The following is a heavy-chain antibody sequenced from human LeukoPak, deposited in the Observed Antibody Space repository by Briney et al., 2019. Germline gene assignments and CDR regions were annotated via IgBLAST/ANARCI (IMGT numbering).Heavy chain of an antibody. CDR3: TRDYYIVGATKRFDY. CDR2: TYYRSKWYN. V-gene: IGHV6-1*01. Sequence: SQTLSLTCAISGDSVSSNSAAWKWIRQSPSRGLEWLGRTYYRSKWYNDYAVSVKSRITINPDTSKNQFSLQLISVTPEDTAVYYCTRDYYIVGATKRFDYWSQGTLVTVSS. CDR1: GDSVSSNSAA. D-gene: IGHD1-26*01. J-gene: IGHJ4*02.